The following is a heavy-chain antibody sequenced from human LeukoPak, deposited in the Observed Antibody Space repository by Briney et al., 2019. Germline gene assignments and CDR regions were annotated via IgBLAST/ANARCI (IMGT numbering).Heavy chain of an antibody. J-gene: IGHJ4*02. CDR3: ARDLLGGGLFDY. V-gene: IGHV3-30*04. CDR1: GFTFSRHP. CDR2: ILYDGSEK. D-gene: IGHD3-16*01. Sequence: GRSLRLSCAASGFTFSRHPMHWVRQAPGKGLEWVAVILYDGSEKYYTESVKGRFTISRDNAKNSLYLQMNSLRAEDTAVYYCARDLLGGGLFDYWGQGTLVTVSS.